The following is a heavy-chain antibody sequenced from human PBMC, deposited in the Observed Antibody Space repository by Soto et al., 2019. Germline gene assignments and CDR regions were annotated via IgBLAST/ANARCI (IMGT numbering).Heavy chain of an antibody. V-gene: IGHV3-23*01. CDR2: ISGSGGST. Sequence: GGSLRLSCAASGFTFSSYAMSWVRQAPGKGLEWVTAISGSGGSTYYADSVKGRFTISRDNSKNTLYLQMNSLRAEDTAVYYCATSAGAGGAFNIWGQGTMVTVSS. CDR3: ATSAGAGGAFNI. CDR1: GFTFSSYA. J-gene: IGHJ3*02. D-gene: IGHD3-10*01.